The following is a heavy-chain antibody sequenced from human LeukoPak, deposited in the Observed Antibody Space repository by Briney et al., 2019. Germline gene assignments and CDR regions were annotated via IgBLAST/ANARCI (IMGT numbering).Heavy chain of an antibody. V-gene: IGHV3-23*01. CDR3: AKDYCRDGNCPFPFLDS. J-gene: IGHJ4*02. D-gene: IGHD2-15*01. CDR2: ITGTGGK. Sequence: GGSLRLSCAVSGFTLTNHGVSWVRQAPGKGLEWVSIITGTGGKYYGDSVKGRFVLSRDNSKNTVYMQMSSLRAEDTATYYCAKDYCRDGNCPFPFLDSWGQGTQITVSS. CDR1: GFTLTNHG.